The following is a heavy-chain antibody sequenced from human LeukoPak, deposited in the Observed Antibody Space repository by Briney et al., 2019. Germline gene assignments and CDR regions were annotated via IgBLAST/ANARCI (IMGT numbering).Heavy chain of an antibody. CDR3: ARVRISRGSYGFFDY. CDR1: GFTFSSYW. CDR2: IKQDGREK. Sequence: GGSLRLSCAASGFTFSSYWMSWVRQAPGKGLEWVANIKQDGREKYYVDSVKGRFTVSRDNAKNSLYLQMNSLRAEDTAVYYCARVRISRGSYGFFDYWGQGTLVTVSS. D-gene: IGHD1-26*01. J-gene: IGHJ4*02. V-gene: IGHV3-7*01.